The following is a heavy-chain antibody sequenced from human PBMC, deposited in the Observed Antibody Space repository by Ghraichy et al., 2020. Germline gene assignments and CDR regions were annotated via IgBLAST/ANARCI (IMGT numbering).Heavy chain of an antibody. CDR3: SRQGVTVSSGTNWFDP. V-gene: IGHV3-7*01. CDR1: GFTFTNFW. CDR2: IRQDGSKK. Sequence: SCAASGFTFTNFWISWVRQAPGKGLEWVANIRQDGSKKTYIDSVKGRFTLSRDNAKNSVYLQMNSLRAEDTAVYYCSRQGVTVSSGTNWFDPWGQGTLVTVSS. D-gene: IGHD2-8*01. J-gene: IGHJ5*02.